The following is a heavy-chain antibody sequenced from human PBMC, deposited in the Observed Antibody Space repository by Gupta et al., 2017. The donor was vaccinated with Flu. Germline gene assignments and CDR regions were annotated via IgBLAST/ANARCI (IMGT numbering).Heavy chain of an antibody. J-gene: IGHJ4*02. CDR2: LNRDGTIT. V-gene: IGHV3-74*01. Sequence: EVQLVESGGGLVQPGGSLRLSCAVSGITFSHHWMHWVRQRPGKGLVWVSRLNRDGTITNYADSVKGRFAISRDNAKNTLYLQMDSLRVEDTAVYYCVRGLDVMYQYDNSGNLDFWGQGTLVTVSS. CDR1: GITFSHHW. D-gene: IGHD6-19*01. CDR3: VRGLDVMYQYDNSGNLDF.